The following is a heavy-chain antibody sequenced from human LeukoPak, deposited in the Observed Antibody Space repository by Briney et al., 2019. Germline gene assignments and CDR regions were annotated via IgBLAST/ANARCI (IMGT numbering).Heavy chain of an antibody. CDR3: AEGTDWFDP. D-gene: IGHD3-10*01. J-gene: IGHJ5*02. CDR1: GGTFSSYA. V-gene: IGHV1-69*13. Sequence: GASVKVSFKASGGTFSSYAISWVRQAPGQGLEWMGGIIPIFGTANYAQKFQGRVAITADESTSTAYMELSSLRSEDTAVYYCAEGTDWFDPWGQGTLVTVSS. CDR2: IIPIFGTA.